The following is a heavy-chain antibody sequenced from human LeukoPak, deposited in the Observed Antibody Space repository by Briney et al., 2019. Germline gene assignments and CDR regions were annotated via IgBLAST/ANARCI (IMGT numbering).Heavy chain of an antibody. D-gene: IGHD3-10*01. Sequence: SETLALTCTVSGGSISSYNYFWPWIRQPPGKGLEWIPSISYSGNTFYNASFKSRATISRDTSKNQFSLQLTSLTAADSAVHYCARVRTGSQSDSWGQGTLVIVSS. CDR3: ARVRTGSQSDS. V-gene: IGHV4-39*07. CDR2: ISYSGNT. J-gene: IGHJ5*01. CDR1: GGSISSYNYF.